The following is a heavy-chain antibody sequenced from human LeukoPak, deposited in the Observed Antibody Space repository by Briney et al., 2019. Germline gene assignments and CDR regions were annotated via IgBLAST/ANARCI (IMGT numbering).Heavy chain of an antibody. CDR1: GFTFSSYA. Sequence: PGGSLRLSCAASGFTFSSYAMHWVRQAPGKGLEWVSTITWNSDTIDYADSVKGRFPISRDNAQKALYLQMNSLRAEDTALYYCAKALYGSSMDVWGQGTTVTVSS. CDR2: ITWNSDTI. CDR3: AKALYGSSMDV. D-gene: IGHD3-10*01. V-gene: IGHV3-9*01. J-gene: IGHJ6*02.